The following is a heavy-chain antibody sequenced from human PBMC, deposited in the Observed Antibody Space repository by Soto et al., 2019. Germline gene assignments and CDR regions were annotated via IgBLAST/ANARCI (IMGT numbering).Heavy chain of an antibody. J-gene: IGHJ4*02. CDR3: ARDGDPYYYDSSGYKYYFDY. CDR2: IIPIFGTA. Sequence: ASVKVSCKASGGTFSSYAISWVRQAPGQGLEWMGGIIPIFGTANYAQKFQGRVTITADESTSTAYMELSSLRSEDTAVYYCARDGDPYYYDSSGYKYYFDYWGQGTLVTVSS. CDR1: GGTFSSYA. D-gene: IGHD3-22*01. V-gene: IGHV1-69*13.